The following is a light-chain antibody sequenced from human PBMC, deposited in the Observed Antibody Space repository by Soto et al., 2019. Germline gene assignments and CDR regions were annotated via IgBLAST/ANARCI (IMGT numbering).Light chain of an antibody. CDR2: GNS. CDR3: QSYDSSLSGYV. J-gene: IGLJ1*01. Sequence: QSVLTQPPSVSGAPGQRVTISCTGGSPKIGAGYDVHWYQQLPGTAPKLLIYGNSNRPSGVPDRFSGSKSGTSASLAITGLQAEDEADYYCQSYDSSLSGYVFGTGTKLTVL. V-gene: IGLV1-40*01. CDR1: SPKIGAGYD.